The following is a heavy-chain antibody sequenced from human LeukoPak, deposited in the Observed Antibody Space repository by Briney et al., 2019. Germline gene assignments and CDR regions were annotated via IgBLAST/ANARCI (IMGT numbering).Heavy chain of an antibody. Sequence: VASVKVSCKASGYTFTSYGISWVRQAPGQGLEWMGWISAYNGNTNYAQKLQGRVTMTTDTSTSTAYMELRSLRSDDTAVYYCARDPGYYDSSGYYGLDYWGQGTLVTVSS. J-gene: IGHJ4*02. D-gene: IGHD3-22*01. CDR1: GYTFTSYG. CDR2: ISAYNGNT. CDR3: ARDPGYYDSSGYYGLDY. V-gene: IGHV1-18*01.